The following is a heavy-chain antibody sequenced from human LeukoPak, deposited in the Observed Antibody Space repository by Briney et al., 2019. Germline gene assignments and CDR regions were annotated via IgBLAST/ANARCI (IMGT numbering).Heavy chain of an antibody. V-gene: IGHV1-69*05. CDR2: IIPIFGTA. Sequence: SVKVSCKASGGTFSSYAISWVRQAPGQGLEWMGGIIPIFGTANYAQKFQGRVTITTDESTSTAYMELSSLRSEDTAVYYCAREGGYSSSPGSYYYYYMDVWGKGTTVTVSS. CDR3: AREGGYSSSPGSYYYYYMDV. CDR1: GGTFSSYA. J-gene: IGHJ6*03. D-gene: IGHD6-6*01.